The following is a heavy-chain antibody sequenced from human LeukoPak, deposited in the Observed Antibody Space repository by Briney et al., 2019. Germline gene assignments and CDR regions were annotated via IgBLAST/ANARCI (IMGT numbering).Heavy chain of an antibody. CDR2: IYYSGST. Sequence: SETLSLTCTVSGGSISSSSYYWGWIRQPPGKGLEWIGSIYYSGSTYYNPSLKSRVTISVDTSKNQFSLKLSSVTAADTAVYYCARRSGTYHAFDIWGQGTMVTVSS. V-gene: IGHV4-39*01. D-gene: IGHD1-26*01. CDR1: GGSISSSSYY. CDR3: ARRSGTYHAFDI. J-gene: IGHJ3*02.